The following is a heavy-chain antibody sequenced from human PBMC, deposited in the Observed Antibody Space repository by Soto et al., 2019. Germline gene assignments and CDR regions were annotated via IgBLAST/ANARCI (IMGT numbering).Heavy chain of an antibody. D-gene: IGHD3-3*01. CDR1: GFTFSSYG. CDR2: IWYDGSNK. Sequence: QVQLVESGGGVVQPGRSLRLSCAASGFTFSSYGIHWVRQALGKGLEWVAVIWYDGSNKYYADSVKGRFSISRDNSKNTVHLQMNSLTAEDTAEYHCARDWNGMDVWGQGTTVTVSS. CDR3: ARDWNGMDV. V-gene: IGHV3-33*01. J-gene: IGHJ6*02.